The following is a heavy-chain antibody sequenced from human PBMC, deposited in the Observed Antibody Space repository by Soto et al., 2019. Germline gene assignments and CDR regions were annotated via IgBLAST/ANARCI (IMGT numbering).Heavy chain of an antibody. Sequence: QVQLVQSGAEVKKPGASVKVSCKASGYTFTSYYMHWVRQAPGQGLEWMGIINPSGGSTRYAQKFQGGVTMTRDTSTSTVYMELSSLRSGDPAVYYCAKSPRGEMATDWGQGTLVTVSS. CDR1: GYTFTSYY. CDR2: INPSGGST. D-gene: IGHD5-12*01. V-gene: IGHV1-46*01. J-gene: IGHJ4*02. CDR3: AKSPRGEMATD.